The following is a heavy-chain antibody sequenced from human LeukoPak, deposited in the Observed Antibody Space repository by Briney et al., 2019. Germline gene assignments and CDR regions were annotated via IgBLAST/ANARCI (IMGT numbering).Heavy chain of an antibody. Sequence: GGSLRLSCAASGFTFSSYSMNWVRQAPGKGLEWLSSISSSSSYIYYADSVKGRFTISRDNAKNSLYLQMNSLRAEDTAVYYSAKEDYVWGSYRLDYWGQGTLVTVSS. J-gene: IGHJ4*02. V-gene: IGHV3-21*01. CDR3: AKEDYVWGSYRLDY. CDR1: GFTFSSYS. CDR2: ISSSSSYI. D-gene: IGHD3-16*02.